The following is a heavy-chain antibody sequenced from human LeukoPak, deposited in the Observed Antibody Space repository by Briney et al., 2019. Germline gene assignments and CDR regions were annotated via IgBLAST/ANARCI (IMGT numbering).Heavy chain of an antibody. V-gene: IGHV1-18*04. J-gene: IGHJ4*02. CDR1: GYTFTSYG. D-gene: IGHD3-10*01. Sequence: ASVKVSCKASGYTFTSYGISWVRQAPGQGVEWMGWISAYNGNTNYAQKLQGRVTMTTDTSTSTAYMELRSLRSDDTAVYYCARDPYYGSGSYYKVPHYFDYWGQGTLVTVSS. CDR2: ISAYNGNT. CDR3: ARDPYYGSGSYYKVPHYFDY.